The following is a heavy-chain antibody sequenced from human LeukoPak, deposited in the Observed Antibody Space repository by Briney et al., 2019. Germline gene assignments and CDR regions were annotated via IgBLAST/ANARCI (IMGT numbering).Heavy chain of an antibody. D-gene: IGHD3-16*01. CDR3: ARGGGLDV. V-gene: IGHV3-7*03. CDR1: GFTFSSYW. CDR2: INHNGNVN. J-gene: IGHJ6*02. Sequence: PGGSLRLPCAASGFTFSSYWMNWARQAPGKGLEWVASINHNGNVNYYVDSVKGRFTIYRDNAKNSLYLQMSNLRAEDTAVYFCARGGGLDVWGQGATVTVSS.